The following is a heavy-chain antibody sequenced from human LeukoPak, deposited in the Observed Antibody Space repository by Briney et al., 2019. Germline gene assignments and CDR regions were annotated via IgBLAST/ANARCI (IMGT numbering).Heavy chain of an antibody. D-gene: IGHD3-22*01. Sequence: SETLSLTCTVSGGSISSGSYYWSWIRQPAGKGLEWIGRIYTSGSTNYNPSLKSRVTISVDTSKNQFSLKLSSVTAADTAVYYCARSKYYYDSSGYYYNDAFDIWGQGTMVTVSS. J-gene: IGHJ3*02. CDR2: IYTSGST. CDR3: ARSKYYYDSSGYYYNDAFDI. V-gene: IGHV4-61*02. CDR1: GGSISSGSYY.